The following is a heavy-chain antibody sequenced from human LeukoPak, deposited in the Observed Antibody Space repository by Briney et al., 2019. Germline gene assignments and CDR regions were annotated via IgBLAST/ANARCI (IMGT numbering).Heavy chain of an antibody. J-gene: IGHJ4*02. D-gene: IGHD6-6*01. CDR1: GFTFSSYA. CDR2: ISYDGSNK. Sequence: PGGSLRLSCAASGFTFSSYAMHWVRQAPGKGLEWVAVISYDGSNKYYADSVKGRFTISRDNSKNTLYLQMNSLRAEDTAVYYCARERVSSPSTGYYFDYWGQGTLVTVSS. CDR3: ARERVSSPSTGYYFDY. V-gene: IGHV3-30*04.